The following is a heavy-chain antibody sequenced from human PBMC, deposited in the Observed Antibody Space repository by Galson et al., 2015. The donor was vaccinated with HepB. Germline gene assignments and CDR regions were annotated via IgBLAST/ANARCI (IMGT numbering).Heavy chain of an antibody. CDR1: GFSLKFHV. Sequence: SLRLSCAASGFSLKFHVMSWVRQAPGKGLEWVSQISTRGSDTKFADSVKGRLTIARDDAKNSVYLQMDSLRVEDTAVYFCVREAYFYGAGATDTDSFDVWGQGTPVTVSS. J-gene: IGHJ3*01. CDR3: VREAYFYGAGATDTDSFDV. CDR2: ISTRGSDT. V-gene: IGHV3-11*06. D-gene: IGHD4/OR15-4a*01.